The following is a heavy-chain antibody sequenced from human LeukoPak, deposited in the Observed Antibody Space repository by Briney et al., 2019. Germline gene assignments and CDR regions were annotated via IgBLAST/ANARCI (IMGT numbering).Heavy chain of an antibody. Sequence: PGGSLRLSCVASGFMFSNYAMHWVRQAPGKGLEWVAVISYDASLKHYGDFVQGRFVVSRDNAKNTLYLELNSLRPEDTAVYYCAELGITMIGGVWGKGTTVTISS. D-gene: IGHD3-10*02. CDR2: ISYDASLK. CDR3: AELGITMIGGV. CDR1: GFMFSNYA. J-gene: IGHJ6*04. V-gene: IGHV3-30*18.